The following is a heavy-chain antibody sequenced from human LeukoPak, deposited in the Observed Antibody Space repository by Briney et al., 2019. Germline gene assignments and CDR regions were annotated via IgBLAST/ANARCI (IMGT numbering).Heavy chain of an antibody. V-gene: IGHV1-8*01. CDR1: GYTFTSYD. CDR3: ASPSCSSTSCYNDAFDI. Sequence: ASVKVSCKASGYTFTSYDINWVRQATGQGLEWMGWMNPNSGNTGYAQKFQGRVTMNRNTSISTAYMEVSNLRSEDTALYYCASPSCSSTSCYNDAFDIWGQGTMVTVSS. CDR2: MNPNSGNT. J-gene: IGHJ3*02. D-gene: IGHD2-2*02.